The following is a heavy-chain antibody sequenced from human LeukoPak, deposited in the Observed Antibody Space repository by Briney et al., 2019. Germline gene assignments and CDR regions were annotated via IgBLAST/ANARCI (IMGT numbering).Heavy chain of an antibody. CDR1: GGSFSGYY. V-gene: IGHV4-34*01. D-gene: IGHD3-22*01. CDR2: INHSGST. Sequence: SETLSLTCAVYGGSFSGYYWSWIRQPPGKGLEWIGEINHSGSTNYNPSLKSRVTISVDTSKNQFSLKLSSVTAADTAIYYCARARYDSSLDYWGQGTLVTVSS. J-gene: IGHJ4*02. CDR3: ARARYDSSLDY.